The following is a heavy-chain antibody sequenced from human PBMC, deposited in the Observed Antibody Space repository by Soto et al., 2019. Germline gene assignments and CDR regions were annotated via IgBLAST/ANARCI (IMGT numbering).Heavy chain of an antibody. CDR2: INAGNGNT. V-gene: IGHV1-3*01. J-gene: IGHJ5*02. CDR1: GYTFTSYA. D-gene: IGHD4-17*01. CDR3: ARAAVYAPGHP. Sequence: QVQLVQSGAEVKKPGASVKVSCKASGYTFTSYAMHWVRQAPGQRLEWMGWINAGNGNTKYSQKFQGRVTITRDTSASTAYMELSSLRSEDTAVYYWARAAVYAPGHPWGQGTLVTVSS.